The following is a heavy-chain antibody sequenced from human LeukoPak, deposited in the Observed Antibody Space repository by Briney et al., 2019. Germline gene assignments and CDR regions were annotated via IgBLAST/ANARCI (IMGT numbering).Heavy chain of an antibody. J-gene: IGHJ6*02. CDR1: GYTLTSYG. CDR2: ISAYNGNT. V-gene: IGHV1-18*01. D-gene: IGHD5-18*01. Sequence: ASVKVSCKASGYTLTSYGISWVRQAPGQGLEWMGWISAYNGNTSYAQKLLGRVTMTTDTSTSTAYMELRSLRSDDTAVYYCARVEVQLWFFPPEYKNYYGMDVWGQGTTVTVSS. CDR3: ARVEVQLWFFPPEYKNYYGMDV.